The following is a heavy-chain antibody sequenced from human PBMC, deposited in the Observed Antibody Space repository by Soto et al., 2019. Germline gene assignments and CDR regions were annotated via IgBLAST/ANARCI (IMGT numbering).Heavy chain of an antibody. Sequence: SETLSLTCTVSGGSISSHYWTWIRQPAGKGLEWIGRIYTSGTTNYNPSLTSRVTMSVDTSKNQFSLNLTSVTAADTAVYYCARDRGQLWPLDYWGQGTLVTVSS. CDR1: GGSISSHY. CDR3: ARDRGQLWPLDY. D-gene: IGHD5-18*01. V-gene: IGHV4-4*07. CDR2: IYTSGTT. J-gene: IGHJ4*02.